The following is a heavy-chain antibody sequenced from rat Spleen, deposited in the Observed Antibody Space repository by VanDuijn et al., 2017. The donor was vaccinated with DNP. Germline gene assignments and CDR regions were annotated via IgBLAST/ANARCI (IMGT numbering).Heavy chain of an antibody. Sequence: EVQLVESGGGLLQPGRSLKLSCAASGFDFSDYNMAWVRQAPKKGLEWVATIFYDDSRTYYRDSVKGRFTISRDNAKSTLYLQMNSLRSEDMATYYCARWGGDYFDYWGQGVMVTVSS. CDR2: IFYDDSRT. J-gene: IGHJ2*01. V-gene: IGHV5-7*01. CDR1: GFDFSDYN. CDR3: ARWGGDYFDY.